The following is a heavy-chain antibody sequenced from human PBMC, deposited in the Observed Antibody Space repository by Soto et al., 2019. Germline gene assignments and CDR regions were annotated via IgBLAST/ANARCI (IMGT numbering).Heavy chain of an antibody. CDR1: GFTFSNAW. CDR2: IKSKTDGGTT. V-gene: IGHV3-15*01. D-gene: IGHD3-22*01. J-gene: IGHJ4*02. Sequence: GGSLRLSCAASGFTFSNAWMSWVRQAPGKGLEWVGRIKSKTDGGTTDYAAPVKGRFTISRDDSKNTLYLQMNSLKTEDTAVYYCTTDPGYYDSSGYYYYFDYWGQGTLVTVSS. CDR3: TTDPGYYDSSGYYYYFDY.